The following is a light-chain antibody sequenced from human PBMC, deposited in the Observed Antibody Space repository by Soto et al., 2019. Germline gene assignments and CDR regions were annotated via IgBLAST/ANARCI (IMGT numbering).Light chain of an antibody. Sequence: EIVMTQSPATLSVSPGDRVTLSCRASQSVRSNSAWYQQKPGQAPRLLIYGASTRATGIPARFSGSGYETEFTPTISSLQSEDFAVYYCQQYNTWPLTFGGGTKVDIK. CDR2: GAS. CDR1: QSVRSN. V-gene: IGKV3-15*01. CDR3: QQYNTWPLT. J-gene: IGKJ4*01.